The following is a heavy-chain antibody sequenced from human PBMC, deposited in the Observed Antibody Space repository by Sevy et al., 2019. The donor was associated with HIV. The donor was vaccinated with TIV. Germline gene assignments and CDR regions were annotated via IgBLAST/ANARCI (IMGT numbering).Heavy chain of an antibody. CDR2: IKSKTDGGKT. Sequence: GGSLRLSCAASGFTFSNAWMSWVRQAPGKGLEWVGRIKSKTDGGKTDYAAPVKGRFNISRDDSKNTLYLQMNSLKTEDTAVYYCTTPLGYCSSTSCDHYYYYGMDVWGQGTTVTVSS. CDR1: GFTFSNAW. J-gene: IGHJ6*02. V-gene: IGHV3-15*01. CDR3: TTPLGYCSSTSCDHYYYYGMDV. D-gene: IGHD2-2*01.